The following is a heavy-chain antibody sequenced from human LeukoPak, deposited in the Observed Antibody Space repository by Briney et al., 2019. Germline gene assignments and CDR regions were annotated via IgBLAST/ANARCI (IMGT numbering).Heavy chain of an antibody. CDR3: ATDRGLLWFGVRVAFDI. Sequence: ASVKVSCKVSGYTLTELSMHWVRQAPGKGLEWMGGFDPEDGETIYAQKFQGRVTMTEDTSTDTAYMELSSLRSGDTAVYYCATDRGLLWFGVRVAFDIWGQGTMVTVSS. CDR2: FDPEDGET. D-gene: IGHD3-10*01. CDR1: GYTLTELS. V-gene: IGHV1-24*01. J-gene: IGHJ3*02.